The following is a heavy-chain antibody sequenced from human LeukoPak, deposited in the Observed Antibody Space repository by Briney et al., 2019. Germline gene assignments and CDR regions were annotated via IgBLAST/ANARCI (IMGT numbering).Heavy chain of an antibody. Sequence: ASVKVSCKASGYTFTGYYIHWVRQAPGQGLEWMGWINSISGGTQYAQKFQGRVTTTSDTSISTAYMELSRLTSDDTAVYYCATNPYVTFYSMDVWGRGTTVTVSS. V-gene: IGHV1-2*02. D-gene: IGHD3-10*02. CDR3: ATNPYVTFYSMDV. J-gene: IGHJ6*02. CDR2: INSISGGT. CDR1: GYTFTGYY.